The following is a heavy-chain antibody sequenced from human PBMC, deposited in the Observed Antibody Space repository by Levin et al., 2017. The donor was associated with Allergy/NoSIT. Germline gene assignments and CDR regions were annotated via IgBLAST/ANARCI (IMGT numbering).Heavy chain of an antibody. CDR3: ARDSRYSSGWYRAFDI. D-gene: IGHD6-19*01. CDR2: IYSGGST. V-gene: IGHV3-53*01. J-gene: IGHJ3*02. Sequence: GGSLRLSCAASGFTVSSNYMSWVRQAPGKGLEWVSVIYSGGSTYYADSVKGRFTISRDNSKNTLYLQMNSLRAEDTAVYYCARDSRYSSGWYRAFDIWGQGTMVTVSS. CDR1: GFTVSSNY.